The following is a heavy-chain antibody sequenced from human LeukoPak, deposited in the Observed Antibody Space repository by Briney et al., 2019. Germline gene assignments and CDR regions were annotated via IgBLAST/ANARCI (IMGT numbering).Heavy chain of an antibody. J-gene: IGHJ4*02. CDR1: EFTFSSYD. Sequence: GGSLRLSCAASEFTFSSYDMHWVRQATGKGLEWVSTITTSGDRYYPGSVKGRFTISRENAKNSLYLQMNSLRAGDTAMYYCAREACNGNSCYLLDYWGQGTLVTVSS. CDR3: AREACNGNSCYLLDY. CDR2: ITTSGDR. V-gene: IGHV3-13*01. D-gene: IGHD2-15*01.